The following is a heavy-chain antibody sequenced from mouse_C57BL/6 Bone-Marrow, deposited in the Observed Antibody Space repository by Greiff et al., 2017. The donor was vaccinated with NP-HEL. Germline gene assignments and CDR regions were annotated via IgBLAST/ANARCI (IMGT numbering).Heavy chain of an antibody. CDR3: ARDGCDDFDY. J-gene: IGHJ2*01. V-gene: IGHV5-4*01. CDR1: GFTFSSYA. CDR2: ISDGGSDT. D-gene: IGHD2-13*01. Sequence: EVMLVESGGGLVKPGGSLKLSCAASGFTFSSYAMYWVSQTPEKRLEWVATISDGGSDTYYPDNVKGRFTISRDNAKNNLYLQMSHLNSKDTAMYYCARDGCDDFDYWGQGTTLTLSS.